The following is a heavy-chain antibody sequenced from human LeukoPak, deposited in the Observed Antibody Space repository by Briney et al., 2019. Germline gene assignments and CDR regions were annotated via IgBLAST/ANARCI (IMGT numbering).Heavy chain of an antibody. CDR1: GFSFSAYS. V-gene: IGHV3-21*01. CDR3: AKGGDYFDY. J-gene: IGHJ4*02. Sequence: GGSLRLSCAASGFSFSAYSMSWVSQAPGQGLEGVSSISTGSYYIYYADSLKGRFTISRDNAKNSLYVQMNSLRAEDTAVYYCAKGGDYFDYWGQGALVAVSS. D-gene: IGHD3-16*01. CDR2: ISTGSYYI.